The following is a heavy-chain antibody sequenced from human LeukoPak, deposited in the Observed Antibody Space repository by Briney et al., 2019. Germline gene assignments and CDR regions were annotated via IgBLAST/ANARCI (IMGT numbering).Heavy chain of an antibody. Sequence: GGSLRLSCAAAGLTFDDYAMHWVRQAPGKGLEWVSLISADGDKTYYADSVKGRFTISRDDSKTSLYLQMNSLRTEDTALYYCAQDIGDFDVLTAYYGFHHWGPGTLVTVSS. CDR2: ISADGDKT. D-gene: IGHD3-9*01. V-gene: IGHV3-43*02. CDR3: AQDIGDFDVLTAYYGFHH. J-gene: IGHJ4*02. CDR1: GLTFDDYA.